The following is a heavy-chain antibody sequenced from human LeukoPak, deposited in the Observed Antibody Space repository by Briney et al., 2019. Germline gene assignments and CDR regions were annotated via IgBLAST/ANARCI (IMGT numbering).Heavy chain of an antibody. D-gene: IGHD6-13*01. Sequence: GGSLRLSCAASGFTFADYGMSWVRHAPGKGLEWVSGINSNGGSTSYADSVKGRFTLSRDHAKNPLYLQMNSLRAEDTALYYCARGYESSSWYGINKPEYNWFDPWGQGTLVTVS. J-gene: IGHJ5*02. CDR3: ARGYESSSWYGINKPEYNWFDP. CDR2: INSNGGST. CDR1: GFTFADYG. V-gene: IGHV3-20*04.